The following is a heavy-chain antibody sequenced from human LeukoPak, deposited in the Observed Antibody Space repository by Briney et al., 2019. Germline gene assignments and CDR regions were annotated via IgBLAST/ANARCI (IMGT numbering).Heavy chain of an antibody. Sequence: PSETLSLTCGVSGYSTSSDNYWGWIRQPPGEGLEWIGTISHGGTTYYNPSLKSRVTISIDTSKSQFSLKLTSVSAADTAVYYCAKFGSTSGRGFDPWGQGTLVTVSS. D-gene: IGHD2-2*01. J-gene: IGHJ5*02. CDR1: GYSTSSDNY. CDR3: AKFGSTSGRGFDP. V-gene: IGHV4-38-2*01. CDR2: ISHGGTT.